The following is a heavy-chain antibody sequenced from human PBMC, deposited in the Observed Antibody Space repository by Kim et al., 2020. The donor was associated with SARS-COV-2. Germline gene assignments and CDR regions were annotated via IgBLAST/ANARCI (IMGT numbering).Heavy chain of an antibody. V-gene: IGHV3-74*01. D-gene: IGHD6-13*01. CDR3: ARDGSSSGRPYGMDV. CDR1: GFTFSSYW. CDR2: INSDGSST. Sequence: GGSLRLSCAASGFTFSSYWMHWVRQAPGKGLVWVSRINSDGSSTSYADSVKGRFTISRDNAKNTLYLQMNSLRAEDTAVYYCARDGSSSGRPYGMDVWGQGTTVTVSS. J-gene: IGHJ6*02.